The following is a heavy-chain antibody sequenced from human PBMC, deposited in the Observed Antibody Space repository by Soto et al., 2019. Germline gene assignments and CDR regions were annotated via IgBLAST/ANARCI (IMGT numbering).Heavy chain of an antibody. Sequence: NPSETLSLTCTVSGGSISSGGYYWSWIRQHPGKGLEWIGYIYYSGSTYYNPSLKSRVTISVDTSKNQFSLKLSSVTAADTAVYYCARDVESYYYDSSGYSRDAFDIWGQGTMVTV. J-gene: IGHJ3*02. V-gene: IGHV4-31*03. CDR3: ARDVESYYYDSSGYSRDAFDI. D-gene: IGHD3-22*01. CDR2: IYYSGST. CDR1: GGSISSGGYY.